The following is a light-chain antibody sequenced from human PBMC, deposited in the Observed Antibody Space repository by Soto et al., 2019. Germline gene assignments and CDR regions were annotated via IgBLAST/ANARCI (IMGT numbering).Light chain of an antibody. V-gene: IGKV3-20*01. J-gene: IGKJ5*01. CDR2: GAS. CDR1: QSVSSSY. CDR3: QQYGSSRIT. Sequence: IVMTHSAVTRSVSPGGRATLSCRASQSVSSSYLAWYQQKPGQAPRLLIYGASSRATGIPDRFSGSGSGTDFTLTISRLEPEDFAVYYCQQYGSSRITFGQGTRLEIK.